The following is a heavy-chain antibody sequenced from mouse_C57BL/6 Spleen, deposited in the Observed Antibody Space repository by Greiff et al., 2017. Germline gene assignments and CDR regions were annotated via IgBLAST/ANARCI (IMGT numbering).Heavy chain of an antibody. Sequence: DVKLVESEGGLVQPGSSMKLSCTASGFTFSDYYMAWVRQVPEKGLEWVANINYDGSSTYYLDSLKSRFIISRDNAKNILYLQMSSLKSEDTATYYCARVTTVVATHWYFDGWGTGTTVTVSS. D-gene: IGHD1-1*01. V-gene: IGHV5-16*01. CDR3: ARVTTVVATHWYFDG. CDR1: GFTFSDYY. CDR2: INYDGSST. J-gene: IGHJ1*03.